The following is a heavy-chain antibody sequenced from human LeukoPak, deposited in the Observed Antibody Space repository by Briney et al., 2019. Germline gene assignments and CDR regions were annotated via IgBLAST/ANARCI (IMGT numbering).Heavy chain of an antibody. V-gene: IGHV3-15*01. Sequence: GGSLRLSCAASGFTFSNAWMSWVRQAPGKGLEWVGRIKSRTDGGTTDYAAPVKGRFTISRDDSKNTLYLQMNSLKTEDTAVYYCRGESMVRGVITQDYWGQGTLVTVSS. D-gene: IGHD3-10*01. CDR1: GFTFSNAW. CDR3: RGESMVRGVITQDY. J-gene: IGHJ4*02. CDR2: IKSRTDGGTT.